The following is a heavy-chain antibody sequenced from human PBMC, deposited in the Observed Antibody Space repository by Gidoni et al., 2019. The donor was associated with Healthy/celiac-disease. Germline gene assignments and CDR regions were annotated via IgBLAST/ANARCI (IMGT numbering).Heavy chain of an antibody. J-gene: IGHJ4*02. D-gene: IGHD6-6*01. CDR2: TYYRSKWYN. CDR3: ARMEYSSSSPGSY. V-gene: IGHV6-1*01. Sequence: TYYRSKWYNDYAVSVKSRITINPDTSKNQFSLQLNSVTPEDTAVYYCARMEYSSSSPGSYWGQGTLVTVSS.